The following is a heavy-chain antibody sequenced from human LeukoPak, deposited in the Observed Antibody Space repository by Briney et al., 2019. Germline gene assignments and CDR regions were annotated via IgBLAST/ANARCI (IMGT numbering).Heavy chain of an antibody. CDR1: GYSFTSYW. Sequence: GESLKISCKASGYSFTSYWIGWVRQMPGKGLEWMGIIYPCDSDTRYSPSFQGQVTISADKSISTAYLQWSSLKASDTAMYYCAREYCSSTSCQKAYRNWFDPWGQGTLVTVSS. CDR2: IYPCDSDT. CDR3: AREYCSSTSCQKAYRNWFDP. J-gene: IGHJ5*02. V-gene: IGHV5-51*01. D-gene: IGHD2-2*01.